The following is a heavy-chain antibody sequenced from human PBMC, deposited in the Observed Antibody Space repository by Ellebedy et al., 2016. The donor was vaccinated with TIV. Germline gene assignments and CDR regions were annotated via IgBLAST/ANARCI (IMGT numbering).Heavy chain of an antibody. CDR3: ARDLFGGVTADY. CDR2: INPSGGST. D-gene: IGHD3-16*01. CDR1: GYTFTSYY. Sequence: ASVKVSCXASGYTFTSYYMHWVQQAPGQGLEWMGIINPSGGSTSYAQKFQGRVTLTRDTSTSTVYMELSSLRSEDTAVYYCARDLFGGVTADYWGQGTLVTVSS. J-gene: IGHJ4*02. V-gene: IGHV1-46*01.